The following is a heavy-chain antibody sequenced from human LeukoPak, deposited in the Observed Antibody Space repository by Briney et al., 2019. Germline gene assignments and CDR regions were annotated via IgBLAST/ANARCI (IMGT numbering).Heavy chain of an antibody. CDR3: ARDLVVVTGLRTRGSFDI. CDR1: GYNFTSYY. D-gene: IGHD2-21*02. V-gene: IGHV1-46*01. J-gene: IGHJ3*02. Sequence: ASVKVSCKASGYNFTSYYMHWVRQAPGQGLEWMGIINPSGGTTSYAQKLQGRVTVTRDTSTSTVYMELSSLRSEDTAAYYCARDLVVVTGLRTRGSFDIWGQGTMVTVSS. CDR2: INPSGGTT.